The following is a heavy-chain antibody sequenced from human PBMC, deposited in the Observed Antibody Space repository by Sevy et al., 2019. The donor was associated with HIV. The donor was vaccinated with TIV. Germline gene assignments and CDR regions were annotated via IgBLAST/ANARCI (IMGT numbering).Heavy chain of an antibody. CDR2: TSSSGSTR. CDR1: GFTFSDYY. CDR3: AREHTAMVSRRIWGY. V-gene: IGHV3-11*01. Sequence: GGSLRLSCAASGFTFSDYYMSWIRQAPGKGLEWVSYTSSSGSTRYYADSVKGRFTISRDNAKNSLYLQMNSLRAEDTAVYYCAREHTAMVSRRIWGYWGQGTLVTVSS. J-gene: IGHJ4*02. D-gene: IGHD5-18*01.